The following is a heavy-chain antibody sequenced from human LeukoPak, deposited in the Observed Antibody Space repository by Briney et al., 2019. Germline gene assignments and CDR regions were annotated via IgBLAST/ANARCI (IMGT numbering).Heavy chain of an antibody. Sequence: GSLRLSCAASGFTFSSYAMHWVRQAPGKGLGCVAVISYDGINKYYADSVKGRFTISRDNSKNTLYLQMNSLRAEDTAVYYCASGGGYCSSTSCYVSDYWGQGTLVTVSS. CDR2: ISYDGINK. CDR3: ASGGGYCSSTSCYVSDY. D-gene: IGHD2-2*01. V-gene: IGHV3-30-3*01. CDR1: GFTFSSYA. J-gene: IGHJ4*02.